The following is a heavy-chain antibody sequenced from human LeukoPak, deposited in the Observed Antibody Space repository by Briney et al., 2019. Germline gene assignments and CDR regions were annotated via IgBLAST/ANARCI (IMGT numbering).Heavy chain of an antibody. D-gene: IGHD1-26*01. CDR3: ARGGIVGATSFDY. Sequence: SETLSLTCTVSGYSISSGYYWGWIRQPPGKGLEWIGSIYYSGSTYYNPSLKSRVTISVDTSKNQFSLKLSSVTAADTAVYYCARGGIVGATSFDYWGQGTLVTVSS. V-gene: IGHV4-38-2*02. CDR1: GYSISSGYY. J-gene: IGHJ4*02. CDR2: IYYSGST.